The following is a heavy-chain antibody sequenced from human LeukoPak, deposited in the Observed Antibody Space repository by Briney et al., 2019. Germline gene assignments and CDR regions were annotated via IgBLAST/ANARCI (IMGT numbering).Heavy chain of an antibody. CDR1: GFTFSSYA. D-gene: IGHD3-10*01. CDR2: ISGSGGST. J-gene: IGHJ4*02. CDR3: AKRYGGSGSYIDY. Sequence: GGSLRLSSAASGFTFSSYAMSWVRQAPGKGLEWVSAISGSGGSTYYADSVKGRFTISRDNSKNTLYLQMNSLRAEDTAVYYCAKRYGGSGSYIDYWGQGTLVTVSS. V-gene: IGHV3-23*01.